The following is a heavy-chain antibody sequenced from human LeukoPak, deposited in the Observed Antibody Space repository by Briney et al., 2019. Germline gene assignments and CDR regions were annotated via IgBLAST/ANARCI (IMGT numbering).Heavy chain of an antibody. CDR2: IYYSGST. CDR1: GGSISSSSYY. D-gene: IGHD3-22*01. Sequence: SETLSLTRTVSGGSISSSSYYWGWIRQPPGKGLEWIGSIYYSGSTYYNPSLKSRVTISVDTSKNQFSLKLSSVTAADTAVYYCARTYDSSGYYSSWTFDYWGQGTLVTVSS. J-gene: IGHJ4*02. CDR3: ARTYDSSGYYSSWTFDY. V-gene: IGHV4-39*01.